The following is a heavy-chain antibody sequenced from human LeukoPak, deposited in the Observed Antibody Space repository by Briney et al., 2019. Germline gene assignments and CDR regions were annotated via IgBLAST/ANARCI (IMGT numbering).Heavy chain of an antibody. Sequence: ASVNVSCKASGYTFTGYYMHWVRQAPGQGLEWMGWINPNSGDTNYAQKFQGRVTMTRDTSISTAYMELSRLRSDDTAVYYCARDSRYCSSTSCQKYYYYYYMDVWGKGTTVTVSS. CDR1: GYTFTGYY. CDR3: ARDSRYCSSTSCQKYYYYYYMDV. V-gene: IGHV1-2*02. J-gene: IGHJ6*03. D-gene: IGHD2-2*01. CDR2: INPNSGDT.